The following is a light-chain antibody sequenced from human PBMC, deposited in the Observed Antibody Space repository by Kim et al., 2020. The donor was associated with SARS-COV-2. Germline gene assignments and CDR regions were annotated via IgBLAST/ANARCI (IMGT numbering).Light chain of an antibody. CDR2: GKN. Sequence: VAWGQTVRITCQGDSLRSNYATWYQQKPGQAPIVVIYGKNNRPSGIPDRFSGSSSGNTASLTITGTQAGDEADYYCNSRDSNDNVVFGGGTQLTVL. CDR3: NSRDSNDNVV. J-gene: IGLJ7*01. CDR1: SLRSNY. V-gene: IGLV3-19*01.